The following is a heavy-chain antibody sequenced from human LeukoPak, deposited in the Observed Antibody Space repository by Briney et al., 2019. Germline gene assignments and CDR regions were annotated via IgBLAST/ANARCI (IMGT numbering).Heavy chain of an antibody. CDR1: GDSISSYY. D-gene: IGHD4-11*01. CDR3: AREFYSPHY. V-gene: IGHV4-59*01. CDR2: IYYSGRT. Sequence: KPSETLSLTCTVSGDSISSYYWSWIRQPPGKGLEWIGYIYYSGRTYYNPSLKSRITISVDTSKSQFSLKLSSVTAADTAVYYCAREFYSPHYWGQGTLVSVSS. J-gene: IGHJ4*02.